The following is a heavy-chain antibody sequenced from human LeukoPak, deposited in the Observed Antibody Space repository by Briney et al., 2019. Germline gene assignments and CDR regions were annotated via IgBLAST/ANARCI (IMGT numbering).Heavy chain of an antibody. V-gene: IGHV3-53*01. J-gene: IGHJ4*02. D-gene: IGHD3-10*01. CDR3: ARRARELLPYYFDY. Sequence: SVKGRFTISRGNSKSSMYLQMNSLRVEDTAVYYCARRARELLPYYFDYWGQGTLVTVSS.